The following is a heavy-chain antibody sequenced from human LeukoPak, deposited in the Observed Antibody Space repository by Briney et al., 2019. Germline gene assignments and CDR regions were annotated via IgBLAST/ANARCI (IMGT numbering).Heavy chain of an antibody. CDR2: INHSGST. Sequence: SETLSLTCAVYGGSFSGYYWSWIRQPPGKGLEWIGEINHSGSTNYNPSLKSRVTISVDTSKNQFSLKLSSVTAADTAVYYCARRRGYDFLSGYYYYYYMDVWGKGTTVTVSS. CDR3: ARRRGYDFLSGYYYYYYMDV. D-gene: IGHD3-3*01. CDR1: GGSFSGYY. V-gene: IGHV4-34*01. J-gene: IGHJ6*03.